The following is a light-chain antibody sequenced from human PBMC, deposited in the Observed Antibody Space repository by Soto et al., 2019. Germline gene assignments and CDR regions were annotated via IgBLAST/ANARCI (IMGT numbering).Light chain of an antibody. J-gene: IGKJ1*01. Sequence: DIQMTQSPSSLSASVGDRVTITCRASRSISTYLSWYQQRPGKVPKLLIHAASTLESGVPSRFSGGGSGTYFTLTISSLQAEDFGPYYCLQTFTAPPESTFGQGTKVDIK. CDR1: RSISTY. CDR2: AAS. CDR3: LQTFTAPPEST. V-gene: IGKV1-39*01.